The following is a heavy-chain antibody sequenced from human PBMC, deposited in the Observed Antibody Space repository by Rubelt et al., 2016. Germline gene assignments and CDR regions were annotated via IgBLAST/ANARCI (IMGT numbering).Heavy chain of an antibody. CDR2: IKQDGREE. J-gene: IGHJ3*02. D-gene: IGHD6-13*01. CDR1: GFPFSSFW. CDR3: ARDLGSDSSSFGAFDI. V-gene: IGHV3-7*03. Sequence: EVQLVESGGGLVQPGGSLRLSCEASGFPFSSFWMSWVRQAPGKGLEWVANIKQDGREEYYVDSVKGRVTSSRDNAKNSPYLQMDSLRAEDTAVYYCARDLGSDSSSFGAFDIWGQGTMVTVSS.